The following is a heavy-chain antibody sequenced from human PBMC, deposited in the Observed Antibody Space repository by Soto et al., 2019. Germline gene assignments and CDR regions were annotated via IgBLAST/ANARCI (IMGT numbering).Heavy chain of an antibody. CDR1: GFTFTSSA. CDR2: ISAYNGNT. D-gene: IGHD3-9*01. Sequence: ASVKVSCKASGFTFTSSAVQWVRQGRGQRLEWMGWISAYNGNTNYAQKLQGRVTMTTDTSTSTAYMELRSLRSDDTAVYYCARDTSYDILTGYYYWGQGTLVTVSS. CDR3: ARDTSYDILTGYYY. V-gene: IGHV1-18*01. J-gene: IGHJ4*02.